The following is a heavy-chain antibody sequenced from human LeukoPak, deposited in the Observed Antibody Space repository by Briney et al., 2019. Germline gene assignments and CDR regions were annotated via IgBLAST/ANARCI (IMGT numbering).Heavy chain of an antibody. CDR2: IYYSGST. Sequence: LETLSLTCTVSGGSVSSGSYYWSWIRQPPGKGLEWIGYIYYSGSTNYNPSLKSRVTISVDTSKNQFSLKLSSVTAADTAVYYCARDPSNSRGTMVQGVTPHDAFDIWGQGTMVTVSS. J-gene: IGHJ3*02. D-gene: IGHD3-10*01. CDR1: GGSVSSGSYY. V-gene: IGHV4-61*01. CDR3: ARDPSNSRGTMVQGVTPHDAFDI.